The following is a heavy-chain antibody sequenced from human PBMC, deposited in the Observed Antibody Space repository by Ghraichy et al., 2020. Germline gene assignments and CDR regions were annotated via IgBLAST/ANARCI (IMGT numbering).Heavy chain of an antibody. V-gene: IGHV3-7*01. J-gene: IGHJ4*02. CDR1: GFTFGSDW. Sequence: LSLTCAASGFTFGSDWMSWVRQAPGKGLEWVANINQDGSEKYYVDSVKGRFTISRDNAKNSLYLQMNSLRAEDTAVYYCARHPSSGSYGGGFDYWGQGTLVTVSS. CDR3: ARHPSSGSYGGGFDY. CDR2: INQDGSEK. D-gene: IGHD1-26*01.